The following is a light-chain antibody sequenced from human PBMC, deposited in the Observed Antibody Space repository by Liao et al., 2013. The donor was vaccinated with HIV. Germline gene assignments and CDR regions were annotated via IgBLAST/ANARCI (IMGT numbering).Light chain of an antibody. CDR1: KLGDKY. CDR2: QDM. V-gene: IGLV3-1*01. CDR3: QAWDSSIVV. Sequence: SYELTQPPSVSVSPGETASIICSGDKLGDKYVCWYQQKTGQSPVLIIYQDMKRPSGIPERFSGSSSGNTATLTISGTQGMDEADYYCQAWDSSIVVFGGGTKLTVL. J-gene: IGLJ2*01.